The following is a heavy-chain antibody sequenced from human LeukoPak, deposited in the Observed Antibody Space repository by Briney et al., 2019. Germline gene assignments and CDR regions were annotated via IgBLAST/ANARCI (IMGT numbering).Heavy chain of an antibody. CDR1: GYTVTSYA. CDR3: ARDRWHDYGDY. V-gene: IGHV1-46*01. J-gene: IGHJ4*02. D-gene: IGHD4-17*01. CDR2: INPSGGST. Sequence: ASVKVSCKASGYTVTSYAMNWVRQAPGQGLEWMGIINPSGGSTSYAQKFQGRVTMTRDMSTSTVYMELSSLRSEDTAVYYCARDRWHDYGDYWGQGTLVTVSS.